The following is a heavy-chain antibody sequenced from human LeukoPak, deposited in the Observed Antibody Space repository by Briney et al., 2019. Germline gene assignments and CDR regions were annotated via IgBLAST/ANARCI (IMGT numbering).Heavy chain of an antibody. V-gene: IGHV3-20*04. J-gene: IGHJ4*02. CDR3: ARAKRFSRGPNFDY. D-gene: IGHD6-25*01. CDR2: INWNGGST. Sequence: GGSLRLSCAASGFTFSAYGMTWVRQAPGKGLEWVSGINWNGGSTGYADSVKGRFTISRDNAKNSLYLQMNSLRAEDTALYYCARAKRFSRGPNFDYWGQGTLVTVSS. CDR1: GFTFSAYG.